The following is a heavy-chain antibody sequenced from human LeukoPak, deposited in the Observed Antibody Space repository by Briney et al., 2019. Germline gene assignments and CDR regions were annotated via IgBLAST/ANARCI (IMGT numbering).Heavy chain of an antibody. CDR1: GYTLTELS. D-gene: IGHD4-11*01. CDR2: FDPEDGET. Sequence: ASVKVSCKVSGYTLTELSMHWVRQAPGKGLEWMGGFDPEDGETIYAQKFQGRVIMTRDTSTSTVYMELSSLRSEDTAVYYCARADTHYTNYLGYWDQGTLVTVSS. J-gene: IGHJ4*02. V-gene: IGHV1-24*01. CDR3: ARADTHYTNYLGY.